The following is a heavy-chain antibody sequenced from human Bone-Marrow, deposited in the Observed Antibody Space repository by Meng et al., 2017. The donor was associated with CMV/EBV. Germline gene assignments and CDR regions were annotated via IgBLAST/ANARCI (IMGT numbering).Heavy chain of an antibody. Sequence: SGFTFGNTWIGWVRQAPGKGLEWVGRIKSKTDGETTDYAAPVKGGFTISRDDSKNTLYLQMNSLKTEDTAVYYCRGYSGYDNDAFDIWGQGTMVTVSS. CDR3: RGYSGYDNDAFDI. CDR2: IKSKTDGETT. CDR1: GFTFGNTW. D-gene: IGHD5-12*01. V-gene: IGHV3-15*01. J-gene: IGHJ3*02.